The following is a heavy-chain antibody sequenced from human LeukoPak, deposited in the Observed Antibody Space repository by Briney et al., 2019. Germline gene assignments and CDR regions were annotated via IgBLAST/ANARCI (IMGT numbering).Heavy chain of an antibody. CDR2: IIPIFGTA. Sequence: ASVKASCKASGGTFSSYAISWVRQAPGQGLEWMGGIIPIFGTANYAQKFQGRVTITPDESTSTAYMELSSLRSEDTAVYYCARDRVGATPNDYYYYYYMDVWGKGTTVTVSS. J-gene: IGHJ6*03. D-gene: IGHD1-26*01. CDR1: GGTFSSYA. V-gene: IGHV1-69*13. CDR3: ARDRVGATPNDYYYYYYMDV.